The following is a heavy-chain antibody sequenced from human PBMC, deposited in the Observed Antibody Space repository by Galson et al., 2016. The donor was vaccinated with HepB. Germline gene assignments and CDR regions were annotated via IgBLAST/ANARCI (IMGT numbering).Heavy chain of an antibody. CDR1: GRSITSYY. J-gene: IGHJ3*01. D-gene: IGHD2-21*02. V-gene: IGHV4-59*01. CDR3: ARVGGAYRGSHCYHDAFDL. Sequence: SETLSLTCTVSGRSITSYYWSWIRQPPGQGLEWIRSVYYNGNTNANPSLTSRLTLSLDTSRNQFSLKLSSATPADTAVYYCARVGGAYRGSHCYHDAFDLWGQGTMVAVSA. CDR2: VYYNGNT.